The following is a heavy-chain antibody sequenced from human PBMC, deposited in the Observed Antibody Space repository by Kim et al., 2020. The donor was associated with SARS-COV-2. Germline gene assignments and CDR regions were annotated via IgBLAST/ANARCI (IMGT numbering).Heavy chain of an antibody. Sequence: SETLSLTCTVSGGSISSGGYYWSWIRQHPGKGLEWIGYIYYSGSTYYNPSLKSRVTISVDTSKNQFSLKLSSVTAADTAVYYCARDSGSSWPTFDYWGQGTLVTVSS. CDR1: GGSISSGGYY. D-gene: IGHD6-13*01. V-gene: IGHV4-31*03. CDR2: IYYSGST. J-gene: IGHJ4*02. CDR3: ARDSGSSWPTFDY.